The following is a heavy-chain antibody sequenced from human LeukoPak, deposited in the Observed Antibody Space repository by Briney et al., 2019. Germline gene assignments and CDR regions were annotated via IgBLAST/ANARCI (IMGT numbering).Heavy chain of an antibody. V-gene: IGHV1-18*01. CDR3: AKAPHEFSSGWSHFDY. D-gene: IGHD6-19*01. Sequence: AAVKVSCKASGYTFTSYGISWVRQAPGQGLEWMGWISAYNGNTNYAQKLRGRVTMTTDTSTSTAYMELRSLRSDDTAVYYCAKAPHEFSSGWSHFDYWGQGTMVTVSS. J-gene: IGHJ4*02. CDR2: ISAYNGNT. CDR1: GYTFTSYG.